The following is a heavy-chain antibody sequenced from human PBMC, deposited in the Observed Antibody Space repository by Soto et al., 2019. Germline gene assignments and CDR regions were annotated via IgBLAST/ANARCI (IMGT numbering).Heavy chain of an antibody. V-gene: IGHV3-23*01. CDR2: ISGSGGST. J-gene: IGHJ6*02. CDR1: GFTFSSYA. D-gene: IGHD2-2*02. Sequence: EVQLLESGGGLVQPGGSLRLSCAASGFTFSSYAMSWVRQAPGKGLEWVSAISGSGGSTYYADSVKGRFTISRDNSKNTLYLQMNSLRAEDTAVYYCAKHIVVVPAAIPEDYYYGMDVWGQGTTVTVSS. CDR3: AKHIVVVPAAIPEDYYYGMDV.